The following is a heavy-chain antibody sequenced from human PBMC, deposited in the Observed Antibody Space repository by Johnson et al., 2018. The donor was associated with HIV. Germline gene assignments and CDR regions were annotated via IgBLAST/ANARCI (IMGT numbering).Heavy chain of an antibody. J-gene: IGHJ3*02. CDR1: GFTFDDYA. V-gene: IGHV3-9*01. D-gene: IGHD1-26*01. CDR3: AKEVGATPYAAFDI. Sequence: QLVESGGGLVQPGRSLRLSCAASGFTFDDYAMHWVRQATGKGLEWVSGISWNSGSIGYADSVKGRFTISRDNAKNSLYLQMNSLRAEDTALYYCAKEVGATPYAAFDIWGQGTMVTVSS. CDR2: ISWNSGSI.